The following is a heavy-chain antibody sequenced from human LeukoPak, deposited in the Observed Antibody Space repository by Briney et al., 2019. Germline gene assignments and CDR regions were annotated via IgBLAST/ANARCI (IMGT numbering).Heavy chain of an antibody. D-gene: IGHD3-10*01. CDR1: GYTFTGYY. CDR2: INPNSGGT. CDR3: ARDRRLITMVRGVMVY. J-gene: IGHJ4*02. Sequence: GAPVKVSCKASGYTFTGYYMHWVRQAPGQGLEWMGWINPNSGGTNYAQKFQGRVTMTRDTSISTAYMELSRLRSDDTAVYYCARDRRLITMVRGVMVYWGRGTLVTVSS. V-gene: IGHV1-2*02.